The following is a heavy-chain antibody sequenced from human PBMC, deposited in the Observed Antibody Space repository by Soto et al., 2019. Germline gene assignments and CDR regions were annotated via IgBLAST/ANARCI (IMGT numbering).Heavy chain of an antibody. CDR3: ARGPVRGSYGDYGMDV. Sequence: SETLSLTCAVSGGSISSGGYSWSWLRQPPGKGLEWIGYIYHSGSTNYNPSLKSRVTISVDTSKNQFSLKLSSVTAADTAVYYCARGPVRGSYGDYGMDVWGQGTTVNVSS. D-gene: IGHD5-18*01. CDR2: IYHSGST. V-gene: IGHV4-30-2*01. CDR1: GGSISSGGYS. J-gene: IGHJ6*02.